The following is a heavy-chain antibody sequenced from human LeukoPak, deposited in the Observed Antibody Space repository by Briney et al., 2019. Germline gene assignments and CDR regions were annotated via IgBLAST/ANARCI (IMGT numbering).Heavy chain of an antibody. V-gene: IGHV3-23*01. Sequence: GGSLRLSCAASGFTFSSYAMRWVRQAPGKGLDWVSSISGSGGSTYYADSVKGRFTSSRDDSKNTLYLQMNRLRAEDTAVYYCARGGQPATIYYFDYWGQGTLVTVSS. CDR3: ARGGQPATIYYFDY. J-gene: IGHJ4*02. D-gene: IGHD2-2*01. CDR1: GFTFSSYA. CDR2: ISGSGGST.